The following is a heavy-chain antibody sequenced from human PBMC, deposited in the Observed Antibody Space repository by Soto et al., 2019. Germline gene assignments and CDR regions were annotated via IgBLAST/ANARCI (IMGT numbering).Heavy chain of an antibody. D-gene: IGHD2-2*01. J-gene: IGHJ6*03. CDR2: IYYSGST. CDR1: GGSISSYY. CDR3: ARGRSNYYYYYMDV. V-gene: IGHV4-59*12. Sequence: SETLSLTCTVSGGSISSYYWSWIRQPPGKGLEWIGYIYYSGSTNYNPSLKSRVTISVDTSKNQFSLKLSSVTAADTAVYYCARGRSNYYYYYMDVWGKGTTVTVSS.